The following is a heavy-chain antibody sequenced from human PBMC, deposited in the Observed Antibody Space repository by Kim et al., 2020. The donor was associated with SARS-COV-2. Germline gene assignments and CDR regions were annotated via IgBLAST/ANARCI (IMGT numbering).Heavy chain of an antibody. V-gene: IGHV3-43D*03. D-gene: IGHD1-26*01. CDR2: ISWDGGST. CDR1: GFTFDDYA. J-gene: IGHJ6*02. Sequence: GGSLRLSCAASGFTFDDYAMHWVRQAPGKGLEWVSLISWDGGSTYYADSVKGRFTISRDNSKNSLYLQMNSLRAEDTALYYCAKGQGGATGAGYYYYYGMDVWGQGTTVTVSS. CDR3: AKGQGGATGAGYYYYYGMDV.